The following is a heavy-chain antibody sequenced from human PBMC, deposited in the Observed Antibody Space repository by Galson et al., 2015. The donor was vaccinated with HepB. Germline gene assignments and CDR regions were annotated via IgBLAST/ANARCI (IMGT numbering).Heavy chain of an antibody. CDR1: GGSISSSSYY. J-gene: IGHJ4*02. V-gene: IGHV4-39*01. CDR3: ARRGVVTLGIDY. CDR2: IYYSGST. D-gene: IGHD4-23*01. Sequence: LSLTCTVSGGSISSSSYYWGWIRQPPGKGLEWIGSIYYSGSTYYNPSLKSRVTISVDTSKNQFSLKLSSVTAADTAVYYCARRGVVTLGIDYWGQGTLVTVSS.